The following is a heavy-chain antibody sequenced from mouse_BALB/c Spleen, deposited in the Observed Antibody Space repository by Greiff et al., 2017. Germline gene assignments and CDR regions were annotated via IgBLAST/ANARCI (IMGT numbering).Heavy chain of an antibody. CDR1: GFTFSSYA. CDR3: ARDYYGNSNY. V-gene: IGHV5-6-5*01. CDR2: ISSGGST. D-gene: IGHD2-1*01. Sequence: EVMLVESGGGLVKPGGSLKLSCAASGFTFSSYAMSWVRQTPEKRLEWVASISSGGSTYYPASVKGRFTISRDNARNILYLQMSSLRSEDTAMYYCARDYYGNSNYWGQGTSVTVSS. J-gene: IGHJ4*01.